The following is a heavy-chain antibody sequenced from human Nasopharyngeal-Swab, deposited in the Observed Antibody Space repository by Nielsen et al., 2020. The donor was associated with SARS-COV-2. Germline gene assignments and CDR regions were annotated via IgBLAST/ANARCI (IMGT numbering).Heavy chain of an antibody. CDR2: IGTAGDT. CDR1: GYTFSSYD. D-gene: IGHD2-15*01. Sequence: GESLKISCAASGYTFSSYDMHWVRQATGKGLEWVSAIGTAGDTYYPGSVKGRFTISRENAKNSLYLQMNSLRAEDTAVYYCAKMGGGSKFDYYYYGMDVWGQGTTVTVSS. J-gene: IGHJ6*02. CDR3: AKMGGGSKFDYYYYGMDV. V-gene: IGHV3-13*01.